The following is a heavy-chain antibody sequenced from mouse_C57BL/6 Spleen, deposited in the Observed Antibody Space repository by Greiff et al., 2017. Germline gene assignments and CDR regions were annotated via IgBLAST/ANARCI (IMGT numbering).Heavy chain of an antibody. D-gene: IGHD3-2*02. CDR1: GYAFSSYW. J-gene: IGHJ3*01. Sequence: VQLQQSGAELVKPGASVKISCKASGYAFSSYWMNWVKQRPGKGLEWIGQIYPGDGAANYNGKFKGKATLTADKSSSTAYMQLSSLTSEDSAVYFCALRGDLPFAYWGQGTLVTVSA. V-gene: IGHV1-80*01. CDR2: IYPGDGAA. CDR3: ALRGDLPFAY.